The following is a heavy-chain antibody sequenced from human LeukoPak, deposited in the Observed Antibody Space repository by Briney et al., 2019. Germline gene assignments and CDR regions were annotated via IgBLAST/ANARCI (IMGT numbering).Heavy chain of an antibody. J-gene: IGHJ4*02. Sequence: GGSLRLSCAASGFTFSSYWMHWVRQAPGKGLVWVSRINSDGSSITYADPVKGRFTISRDNAKNTLYLQMNSLRVEDTVVYYCAREGRVSGYDFDCWGQGTLVTVSS. CDR3: AREGRVSGYDFDC. CDR1: GFTFSSYW. V-gene: IGHV3-74*03. D-gene: IGHD5-12*01. CDR2: INSDGSSI.